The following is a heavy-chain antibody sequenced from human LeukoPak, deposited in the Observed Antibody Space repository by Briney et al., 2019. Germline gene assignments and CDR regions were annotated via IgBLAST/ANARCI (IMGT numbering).Heavy chain of an antibody. J-gene: IGHJ6*02. CDR2: FYYSGST. V-gene: IGHV4-59*01. D-gene: IGHD2-2*01. CDR3: ARVVVPAAMGGMDV. Sequence: SETLSLTCTVSGGSISSYYWSWSRQPPGKGLERIGYFYYSGSTNYNPSLKSRATISVDTSKNQFSLKLSSVTAADTAVYYCARVVVPAAMGGMDVWGQGTTVTVSS. CDR1: GGSISSYY.